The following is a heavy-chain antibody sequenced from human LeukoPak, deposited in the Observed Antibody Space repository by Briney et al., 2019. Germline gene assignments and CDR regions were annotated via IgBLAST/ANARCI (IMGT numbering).Heavy chain of an antibody. Sequence: PGGSLRLSCEASGFTFGSHAMYWVRQAPGKGLEWVAGIFGSGGSPHYADSVKGRFTISRDNPRNTVYLQISSLRDDDTAVYYCGKTTVGYSSGQKPAWPVDFWGQGTLVTVSS. J-gene: IGHJ4*02. CDR1: GFTFGSHA. CDR3: GKTTVGYSSGQKPAWPVDF. CDR2: IFGSGGSP. V-gene: IGHV3-23*01. D-gene: IGHD5-18*01.